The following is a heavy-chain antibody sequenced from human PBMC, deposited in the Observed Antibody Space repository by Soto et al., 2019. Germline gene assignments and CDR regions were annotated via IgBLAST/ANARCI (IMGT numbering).Heavy chain of an antibody. Sequence: GGSLRLSCAASGFTFSSYAMHWVRQAPGKGLEYVSAISSNGGSTYYANSVKGRFTISRDNSKNTLYLQMGSLRAEDMAVYYCARGRVPAAKNDAFDIWGQGTMVTVSS. V-gene: IGHV3-64*01. D-gene: IGHD2-2*01. CDR2: ISSNGGST. J-gene: IGHJ3*02. CDR1: GFTFSSYA. CDR3: ARGRVPAAKNDAFDI.